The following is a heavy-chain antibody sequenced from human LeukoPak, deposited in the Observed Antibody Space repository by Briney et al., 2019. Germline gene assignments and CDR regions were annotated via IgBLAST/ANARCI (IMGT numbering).Heavy chain of an antibody. CDR2: IYYSGST. CDR3: ASEVLGFDY. D-gene: IGHD4/OR15-4a*01. V-gene: IGHV4-59*01. Sequence: SETLSLTCTVSGASISSYYWSWIRQPPGKGLEWIGYIYYSGSTNYNPSLKSRVTISVDTSKNQFSLKLSSVTAADTAVYYCASEVLGFDYWGQGTPVTVSS. CDR1: GASISSYY. J-gene: IGHJ4*02.